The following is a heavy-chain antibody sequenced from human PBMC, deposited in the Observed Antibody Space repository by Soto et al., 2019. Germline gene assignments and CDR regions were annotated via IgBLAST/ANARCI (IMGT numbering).Heavy chain of an antibody. J-gene: IGHJ5*02. D-gene: IGHD2-2*01. CDR1: GFTFGSYA. CDR3: AKDPRPVIVVVPAAIGSNWFDP. CDR2: ISGSGGST. V-gene: IGHV3-23*01. Sequence: GGSLRLSCAASGFTFGSYAMSWVRQAPGKGLEWVSAISGSGGSTYYADSVKGRFTISRDNSKNTLYLQMNSLRAEDTAVYYCAKDPRPVIVVVPAAIGSNWFDPWGQGTLVTVSS.